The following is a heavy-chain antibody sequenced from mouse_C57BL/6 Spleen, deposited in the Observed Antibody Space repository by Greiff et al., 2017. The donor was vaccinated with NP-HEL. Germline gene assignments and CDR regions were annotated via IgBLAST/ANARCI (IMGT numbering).Heavy chain of an antibody. D-gene: IGHD1-1*01. CDR1: GYTFTDYY. J-gene: IGHJ2*01. V-gene: IGHV1-76*01. CDR2: IYPGSGNT. Sequence: QVHVKQSGAELVRPGASVKLSCKASGYTFTDYYINWVKQRPGQGLEWIARIYPGSGNTYYNEKFKGKATLTAEKSSSTAYMQLSSLTSEDSAVYFCARAIYYGSSYFDYWGQGTTLTVSS. CDR3: ARAIYYGSSYFDY.